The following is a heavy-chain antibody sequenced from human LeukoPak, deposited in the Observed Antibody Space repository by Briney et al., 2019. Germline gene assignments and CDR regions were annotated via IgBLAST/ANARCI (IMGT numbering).Heavy chain of an antibody. D-gene: IGHD3-22*01. V-gene: IGHV4-59*08. CDR2: IYYSGST. J-gene: IGHJ5*02. CDR1: GGSISNYY. CDR3: ARHADDSSGYWGQNWFDP. Sequence: SETLSLTCTVSGGSISNYYWSWIRQPPGKGLEWIGYIYYSGSTNYNPSLKSRVTISVDTSKNQFSLKLSSVTAADTAVYYCARHADDSSGYWGQNWFDPWGQGTLVTVSS.